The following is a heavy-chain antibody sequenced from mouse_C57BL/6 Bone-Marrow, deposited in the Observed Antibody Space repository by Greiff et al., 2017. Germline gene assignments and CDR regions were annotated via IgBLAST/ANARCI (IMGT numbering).Heavy chain of an antibody. Sequence: VQGVESGAELVRPGTSVKVSCKASGYAFTNYLIEWVKQRPGQGLEWIGVINPGSGGTNYNEKFKGKATLTADKSSSTAYMQLSSLTSEDSAVYFCARSGYYYGGSLFAYWGQGTLVTVSA. D-gene: IGHD1-1*01. CDR2: INPGSGGT. CDR1: GYAFTNYL. V-gene: IGHV1-54*01. CDR3: ARSGYYYGGSLFAY. J-gene: IGHJ3*01.